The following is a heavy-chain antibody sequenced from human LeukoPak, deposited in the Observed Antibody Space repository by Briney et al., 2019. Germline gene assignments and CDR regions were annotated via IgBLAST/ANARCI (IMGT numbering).Heavy chain of an antibody. CDR1: GFTLSSYA. CDR2: IIHSGST. J-gene: IGHJ4*02. Sequence: LRLSCAASGFTLSSYAMSWVRQAPGKGLEWIGEIIHSGSTNYNPSLKSRVTISVDTSKNQFSLKLSSVTAADTAVYYCARGGGYSYGRLLIYWGQGTLVTVSS. CDR3: ARGGGYSYGRLLIY. V-gene: IGHV4-34*01. D-gene: IGHD5-18*01.